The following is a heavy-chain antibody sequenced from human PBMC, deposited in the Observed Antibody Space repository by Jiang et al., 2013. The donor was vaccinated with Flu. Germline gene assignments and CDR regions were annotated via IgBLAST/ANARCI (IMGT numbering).Heavy chain of an antibody. V-gene: IGHV1-2*02. CDR1: GYTFTGYY. CDR3: ARGGCSGGSCYSIRLGAFDI. D-gene: IGHD2-15*01. Sequence: GYTFTGYYMHWVRQALDRGVEWMGWINPNSGGTNYAQKFQGRVTMTRDTSISTAYMELSRLRSDDTAVYYCARGGCSGGSCYSIRLGAFDIWGQGTMVTVSS. CDR2: INPNSGGT. J-gene: IGHJ3*02.